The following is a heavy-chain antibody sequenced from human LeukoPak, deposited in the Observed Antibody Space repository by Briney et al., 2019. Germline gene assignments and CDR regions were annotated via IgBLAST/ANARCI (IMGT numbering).Heavy chain of an antibody. D-gene: IGHD5-18*01. Sequence: SETLSLTCTVSGGSISSYYWSWIRQPAGKGVEWLGRIYTSGSTNYNPSLKRRVTISVDPSKNQFSLKLSSVTAADTAVYYCARDRPDTAMATFDYWGQGTLVTVSS. CDR1: GGSISSYY. J-gene: IGHJ4*02. CDR2: IYTSGST. V-gene: IGHV4-4*07. CDR3: ARDRPDTAMATFDY.